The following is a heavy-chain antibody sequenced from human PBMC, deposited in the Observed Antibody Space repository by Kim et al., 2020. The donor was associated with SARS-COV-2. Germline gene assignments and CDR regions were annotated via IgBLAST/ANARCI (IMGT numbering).Heavy chain of an antibody. D-gene: IGHD2-2*01. CDR3: ARGLLCSSTSCYLNWFDP. CDR2: IYTSGST. J-gene: IGHJ5*02. CDR1: GGSISSYY. Sequence: SETLSLTCTVSGGSISSYYWSWIRQPAGKGLEWIGRIYTSGSTNYNPSLKSRVTMSVDTSKNQFSLKLSSVTAADTAVYYCARGLLCSSTSCYLNWFDPWGQGTLVTVSS. V-gene: IGHV4-4*07.